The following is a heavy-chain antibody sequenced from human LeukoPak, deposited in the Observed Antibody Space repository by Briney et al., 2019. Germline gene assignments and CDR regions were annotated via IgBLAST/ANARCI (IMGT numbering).Heavy chain of an antibody. V-gene: IGHV3-23*01. Sequence: GGSLRLSCVASGFTFSYYAMSWVRQAPGKGLEWVSFSGSGGITYFADSVKGRFTISRDNSKNALHLQMSYLRAEDTGLYYCVKSQSSDRAGYFDYWGQETLVTVSS. CDR3: VKSQSSDRAGYFDY. CDR2: SGSGGIT. CDR1: GFTFSYYA. D-gene: IGHD6-19*01. J-gene: IGHJ4*02.